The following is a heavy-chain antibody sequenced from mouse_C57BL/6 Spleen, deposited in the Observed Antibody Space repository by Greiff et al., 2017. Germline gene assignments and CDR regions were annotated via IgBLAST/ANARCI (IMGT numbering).Heavy chain of an antibody. J-gene: IGHJ4*01. CDR2: IDPENGDT. D-gene: IGHD2-5*01. CDR1: GFNIKDDY. CDR3: TMDSNLYAMDY. Sequence: EVQLQQSGAELVRPGASVKLSCTASGFNIKDDYMHWVKQRPEQGLEWIGWIDPENGDTEYASKFQGKATITADPSSNTAYLQLSSLTSEDTAVYYGTMDSNLYAMDYWGQGTSVTVSS. V-gene: IGHV14-4*01.